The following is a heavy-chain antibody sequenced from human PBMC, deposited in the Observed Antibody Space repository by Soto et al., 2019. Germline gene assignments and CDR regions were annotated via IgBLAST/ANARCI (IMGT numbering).Heavy chain of an antibody. J-gene: IGHJ4*02. D-gene: IGHD3-22*01. Sequence: PGGSLRLSCAASGFTFSSYSMNWVRQAPGKGLEWVSSISSSSSYIYYADSVKGRFTISRDNAKNSLYLQMNSLRAEDTAVYYCASDFYDSSGYYYYWGQGTLVTVSS. CDR1: GFTFSSYS. CDR2: ISSSSSYI. V-gene: IGHV3-21*01. CDR3: ASDFYDSSGYYYY.